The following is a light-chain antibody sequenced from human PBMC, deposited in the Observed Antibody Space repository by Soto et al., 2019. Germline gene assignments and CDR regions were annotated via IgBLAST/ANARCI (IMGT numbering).Light chain of an antibody. J-gene: IGLJ1*01. CDR3: SSFRSSSTSYV. Sequence: QSALTQPASVSGSPGQSITISCTGTSSDIGDSNYVSWYQQHPGKAPKLVIYDVSNRPSGVSNRFSGSKSANTASLTISGLQAEYEADYYCSSFRSSSTSYVFGTGTKVPVL. CDR2: DVS. CDR1: SSDIGDSNY. V-gene: IGLV2-14*03.